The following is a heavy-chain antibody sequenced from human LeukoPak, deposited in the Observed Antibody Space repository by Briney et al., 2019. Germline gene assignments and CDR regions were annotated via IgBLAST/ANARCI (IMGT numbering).Heavy chain of an antibody. CDR2: IKKDGSEK. CDR3: ARSRHSYDSTGFPHY. D-gene: IGHD3-22*01. V-gene: IGHV3-7*03. J-gene: IGHJ4*02. Sequence: GGSLRLSCAASAFSFSNYNMNWVRQAPGKGLEWVANIKKDGSEKYYVDSVKGRFTISRDNAKNSLYLQMNSLRAEDTALYYCARSRHSYDSTGFPHYWGQGTLVTVSS. CDR1: AFSFSNYN.